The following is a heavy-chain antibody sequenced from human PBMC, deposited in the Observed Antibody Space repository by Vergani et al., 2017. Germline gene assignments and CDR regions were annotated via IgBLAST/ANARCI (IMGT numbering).Heavy chain of an antibody. J-gene: IGHJ4*02. V-gene: IGHV3-15*04. D-gene: IGHD1-26*01. CDR3: ATGWSDFPDY. CDR1: GFNFTNAW. Sequence: EVQLVESGGGIVKPGGSLRLSCVASGFNFTNAWMSWVRQAPGKGLEWVGRIESKAEGGTTDYATPVKGRLTISRDDTKDTLFLQMNSLKTEDTAIYYCATGWSDFPDYWGQGTLVTVSS. CDR2: IESKAEGGTT.